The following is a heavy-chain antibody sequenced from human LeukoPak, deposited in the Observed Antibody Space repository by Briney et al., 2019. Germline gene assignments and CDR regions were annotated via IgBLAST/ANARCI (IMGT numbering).Heavy chain of an antibody. CDR1: GYTFTSYD. Sequence: ASVKVSCKASGYTFTSYDINWMRQATGQGLEWMGWMNPNSGNTGYAQKFQGRVTMTRNTSISTAYMELSSLRSEDTAVYYCARGLEDIVVVPAASNYYYYGMDVWGQGTTVTVSS. D-gene: IGHD2-2*01. V-gene: IGHV1-8*01. CDR2: MNPNSGNT. J-gene: IGHJ6*02. CDR3: ARGLEDIVVVPAASNYYYYGMDV.